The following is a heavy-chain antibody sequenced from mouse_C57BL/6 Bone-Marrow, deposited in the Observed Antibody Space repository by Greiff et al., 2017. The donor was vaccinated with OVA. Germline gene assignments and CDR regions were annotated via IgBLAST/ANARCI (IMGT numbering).Heavy chain of an antibody. D-gene: IGHD1-1*01. CDR3: ARNLGLFTTVVFDY. CDR1: GFSLTSYG. J-gene: IGHJ2*01. CDR2: IWSGGST. V-gene: IGHV2-2*01. Sequence: VMLVESGPGLVQPSQSLSITCTVSGFSLTSYGVHWVRQSPGKGLEWLGVIWSGGSTDYNAAFISRLSISKDNSKSQVFFKMNSLQADDTAIYYCARNLGLFTTVVFDYWGQGTTLTVSS.